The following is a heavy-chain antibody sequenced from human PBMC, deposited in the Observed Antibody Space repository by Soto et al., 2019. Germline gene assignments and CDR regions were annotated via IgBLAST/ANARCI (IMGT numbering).Heavy chain of an antibody. CDR3: ARHSGIAVAGTLRWFDP. Sequence: SETLSLTCAVYGGSFSSSSYYWGWIRQPPGKGLEWIGSIYYSGSTYYNPSLKSRVTISVDTSKNQFSLKLSSVTAADTAVYYCARHSGIAVAGTLRWFDPWGQGTLVTVSS. CDR1: GGSFSSSSYY. V-gene: IGHV4-39*01. D-gene: IGHD6-19*01. J-gene: IGHJ5*02. CDR2: IYYSGST.